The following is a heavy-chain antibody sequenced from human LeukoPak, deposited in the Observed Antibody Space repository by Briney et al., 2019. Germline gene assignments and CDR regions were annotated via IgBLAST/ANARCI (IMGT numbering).Heavy chain of an antibody. D-gene: IGHD3-10*01. CDR3: ARRTTMVRGEYFDF. CDR1: GGSISSSAYY. Sequence: SETLSLTCTVSGGSISSSAYYWGWIRQPPGRGLEWIGSISYRGNSYYNASLKSRVNISVDTARNQFSLKLSSVTAADTAVYYCARRTTMVRGEYFDFWGQGTLVTVSS. J-gene: IGHJ4*02. V-gene: IGHV4-39*01. CDR2: ISYRGNS.